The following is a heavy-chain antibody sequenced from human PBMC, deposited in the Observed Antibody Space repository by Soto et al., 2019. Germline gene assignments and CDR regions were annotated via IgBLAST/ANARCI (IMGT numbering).Heavy chain of an antibody. CDR2: IYYSGST. J-gene: IGHJ5*02. CDR1: GVSISRYY. D-gene: IGHD2-2*01. CDR3: ARAPEYQLPSSWFDP. V-gene: IGHV4-59*01. Sequence: QVQLQESGPGLVKPSETLSLTCTVSGVSISRYYCSWIRQPPGKGLEWIGYIYYSGSTNYNPSLKSRVTISVDTSKNQFSLKLSSVTAADTAVYYCARAPEYQLPSSWFDPWGQGTLVTVSS.